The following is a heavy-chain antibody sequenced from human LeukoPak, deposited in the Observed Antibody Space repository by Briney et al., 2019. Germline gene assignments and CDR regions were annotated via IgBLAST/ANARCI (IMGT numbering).Heavy chain of an antibody. CDR2: IYYTGSS. D-gene: IGHD6-19*01. Sequence: SETLSLTCSVSVGSITHYYWRWIRQPPGKGLEWIGFIYYTGSSDCNPSLKSRVAISVDTSKNQFSLRLNSVTAADTAVYYCARSSGRYLAFDYWGLGTLVTVSS. CDR1: VGSITHYY. CDR3: ARSSGRYLAFDY. J-gene: IGHJ4*02. V-gene: IGHV4-59*01.